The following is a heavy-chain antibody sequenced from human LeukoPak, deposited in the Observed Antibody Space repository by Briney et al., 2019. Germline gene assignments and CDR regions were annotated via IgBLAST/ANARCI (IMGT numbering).Heavy chain of an antibody. J-gene: IGHJ4*02. CDR1: GFTFGSYA. D-gene: IGHD3-22*01. CDR3: AVMHRYYDGSGYWVQ. CDR2: ISTSGGTT. V-gene: IGHV3-23*01. Sequence: GGSLRLSCAASGFTFGSYAMSWVRQAPGKGREGVSGISTSGGTTSYAESVKGRFTVSRDNPRNTLYMEMNSLRDEDTAVYYCAVMHRYYDGSGYWVQWGQGTLVTVSS.